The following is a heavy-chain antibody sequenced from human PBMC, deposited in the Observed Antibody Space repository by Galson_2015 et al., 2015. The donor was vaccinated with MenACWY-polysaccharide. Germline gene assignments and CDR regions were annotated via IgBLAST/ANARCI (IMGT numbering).Heavy chain of an antibody. CDR3: ARSHNYDSSGYYGALDY. J-gene: IGHJ4*02. V-gene: IGHV4-59*01. D-gene: IGHD3-22*01. CDR1: GGSISSYY. Sequence: ETLSLTCTVSGGSISSYYWSWTRQPPGKRLEWIGYIYYSGSTNYNPSLKSRVTMSVDTSKNQFSLKLSSVTAADTAVYYCARSHNYDSSGYYGALDYWGQGVLVTVSS. CDR2: IYYSGST.